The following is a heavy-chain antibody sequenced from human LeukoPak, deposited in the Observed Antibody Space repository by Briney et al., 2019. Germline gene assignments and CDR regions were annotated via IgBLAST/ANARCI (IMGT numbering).Heavy chain of an antibody. D-gene: IGHD3-22*01. CDR3: AGDSHYYDSSGYYRGYFDY. CDR2: ISYDGSNK. Sequence: GGSLRLSCAASGFTFSSYAMQWVRQAPGKGLEWVAVISYDGSNKYYADSVKGRFTISRDKSKNTLYLQMNSLRAQDTAVYYCAGDSHYYDSSGYYRGYFDYWGQGTLVTVSS. J-gene: IGHJ4*02. CDR1: GFTFSSYA. V-gene: IGHV3-30*04.